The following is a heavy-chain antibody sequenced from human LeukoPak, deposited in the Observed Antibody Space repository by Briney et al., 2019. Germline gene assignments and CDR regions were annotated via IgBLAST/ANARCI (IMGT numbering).Heavy chain of an antibody. V-gene: IGHV3-48*04. CDR3: ARGRRRDGYNYAY. CDR2: ISSSSSTI. D-gene: IGHD5-24*01. J-gene: IGHJ4*02. Sequence: PGGSLRLSCAASGFTFSSYSMNWVRQAPGKGLEWVSYISSSSSTIYYADSVKGRFTISRDNAKNSLYLQMNSLRAEDTAVYYCARGRRRDGYNYAYWGQGTLVTVSS. CDR1: GFTFSSYS.